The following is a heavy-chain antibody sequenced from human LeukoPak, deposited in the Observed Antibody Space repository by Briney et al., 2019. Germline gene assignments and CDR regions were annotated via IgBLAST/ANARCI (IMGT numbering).Heavy chain of an antibody. CDR2: ISYDGSNK. V-gene: IGHV3-30*03. CDR1: GFTFSSYG. CDR3: ASPGKDSNGYYFRYFDY. J-gene: IGHJ4*02. Sequence: GGSLRLSCAASGFTFSSYGMHWVRQAPGKGLEWVAVISYDGSNKYYADSVKGRFTISRDNSESALYLQMNSLRAEDTAVYYCASPGKDSNGYYFRYFDYWGQGALVTVSS. D-gene: IGHD3-22*01.